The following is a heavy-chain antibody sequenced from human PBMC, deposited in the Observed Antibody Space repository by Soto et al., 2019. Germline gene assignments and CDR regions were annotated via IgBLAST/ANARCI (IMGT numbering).Heavy chain of an antibody. V-gene: IGHV4-59*08. CDR1: GGSISSYY. D-gene: IGHD1-1*01. CDR2: IYYSGST. J-gene: IGHJ4*02. Sequence: SETLSLTCTVSGGSISSYYWSWIRQPPGKGLEWIGYIYYSGSTNYNPSLKSRVTISVDTSKNQFSLKLSSVTAADTAVYYCARLKKNWSDLKFDDWGQGTSVTVDS. CDR3: ARLKKNWSDLKFDD.